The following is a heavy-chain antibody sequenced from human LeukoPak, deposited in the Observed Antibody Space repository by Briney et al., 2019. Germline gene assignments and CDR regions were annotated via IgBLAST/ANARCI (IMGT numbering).Heavy chain of an antibody. D-gene: IGHD3-22*01. V-gene: IGHV3-21*01. Sequence: GGSLRLSCAASGFTFSSYSMNWVRQAPGKGLEWVSSISSSSSYIYYADSVKGRFTISRDNAKNSLYLQMNSLRAEDTAVYYCARTYYYDTSGYNYPFDYWGQGTLVTVSS. CDR2: ISSSSSYI. J-gene: IGHJ4*02. CDR3: ARTYYYDTSGYNYPFDY. CDR1: GFTFSSYS.